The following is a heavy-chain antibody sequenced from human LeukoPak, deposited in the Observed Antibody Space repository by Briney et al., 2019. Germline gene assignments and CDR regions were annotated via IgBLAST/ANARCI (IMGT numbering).Heavy chain of an antibody. CDR3: ARGRGRTIAARLDY. CDR1: GGSFSGYY. Sequence: PSETLSLTCAVYGGSFSGYYWSWIRQPPGKGLEWIGEINHSGSTNYNPSLKSRVTISVDTSKNQFSLKLSSVTAADTAVYYCARGRGRTIAARLDYWGQGTPVTVSS. V-gene: IGHV4-34*01. D-gene: IGHD6-6*01. CDR2: INHSGST. J-gene: IGHJ4*02.